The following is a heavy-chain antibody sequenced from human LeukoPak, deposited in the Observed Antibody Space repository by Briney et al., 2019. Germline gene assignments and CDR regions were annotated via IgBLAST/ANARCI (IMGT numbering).Heavy chain of an antibody. CDR1: GGSISSSGYY. Sequence: PSETLSLTCTVSGGSISSSGYYWRWIRQPPGKGLEWIGNIYYSGRTYYNPSLKSRVPISLDTSKNQFSLKLSSVTAADADVYSCARFVGVSKTYYFDYWGQGTLVTVSS. D-gene: IGHD1-26*01. CDR3: ARFVGVSKTYYFDY. CDR2: IYYSGRT. J-gene: IGHJ4*02. V-gene: IGHV4-39*01.